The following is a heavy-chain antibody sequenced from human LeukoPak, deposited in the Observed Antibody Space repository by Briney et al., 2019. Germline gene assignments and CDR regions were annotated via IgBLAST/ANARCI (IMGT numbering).Heavy chain of an antibody. J-gene: IGHJ4*02. CDR2: INPSGGST. CDR3: ARDLGRYYDSSGYTDWDY. CDR1: GYTFTSYY. Sequence: ASVKVSCKASGYTFTSYYMHWVRQAPGQGLEWMGIINPSGGSTSYAQKFQGRVTMTRDTSTSTVYMELSSLRSEDTAVYYCARDLGRYYDSSGYTDWDYWGQGTLVTVSS. V-gene: IGHV1-46*01. D-gene: IGHD3-22*01.